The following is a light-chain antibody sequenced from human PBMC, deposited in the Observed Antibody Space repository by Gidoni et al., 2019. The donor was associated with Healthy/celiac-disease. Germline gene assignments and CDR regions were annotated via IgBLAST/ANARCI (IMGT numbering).Light chain of an antibody. Sequence: SYVLTPLPSVSGAPGKTARITCGGNNIGRNRWHWYQQKPGQAPVLVIYYDSDRHSGIPERFSGSNSGNTATLTISRVEAGDEADYYCQVWDSSSDPWVFGGGTKLTVL. J-gene: IGLJ3*02. CDR1: NIGRNR. CDR2: YDS. V-gene: IGLV3-21*04. CDR3: QVWDSSSDPWV.